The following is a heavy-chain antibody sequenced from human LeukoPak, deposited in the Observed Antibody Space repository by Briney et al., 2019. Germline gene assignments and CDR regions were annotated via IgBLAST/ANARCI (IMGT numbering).Heavy chain of an antibody. V-gene: IGHV3-15*01. CDR2: IKSKTDGGTT. CDR3: TIRGYSYDFDY. J-gene: IGHJ4*02. D-gene: IGHD5-18*01. CDR1: GFTFSNSW. Sequence: MPGGSLRLSCAASGFTFSNSWMSWVRQAPGKGLDWVGRIKSKTDGGTTDYAPPVKSRFTISRDDSKNTLYLQMNSLKTEDTAVYYWTIRGYSYDFDYWGQGTLVSVSS.